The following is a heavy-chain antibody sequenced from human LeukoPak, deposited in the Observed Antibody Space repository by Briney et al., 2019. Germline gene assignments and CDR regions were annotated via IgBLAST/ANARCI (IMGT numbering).Heavy chain of an antibody. CDR2: IKSDGSST. Sequence: GGSLRLSCAASGFTFSTHWMHWVRQAPGKGLVWVSRIKSDGSSTSYADSAKGRFTISRDNSKNTLYLQMNSLRAEDTAVYYCARDQLGFDIWGQGTMVTVSS. J-gene: IGHJ3*02. CDR3: ARDQLGFDI. D-gene: IGHD1-1*01. V-gene: IGHV3-74*01. CDR1: GFTFSTHW.